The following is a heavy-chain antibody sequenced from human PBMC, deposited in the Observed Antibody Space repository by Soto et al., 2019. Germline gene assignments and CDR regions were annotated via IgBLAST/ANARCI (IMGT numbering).Heavy chain of an antibody. J-gene: IGHJ6*02. V-gene: IGHV5-10-1*01. D-gene: IGHD3-22*01. CDR3: ARVSGYPNYYGMDV. Sequence: PGESLKISCKGPGYSFTSYWITWVRQMPGKGLEWMGKIEPSDSYTNYSPSFQGHVTISADKSISTAYLQWSSLKASDTAMYYCARVSGYPNYYGMDVWGQGTTVTVSS. CDR1: GYSFTSYW. CDR2: IEPSDSYT.